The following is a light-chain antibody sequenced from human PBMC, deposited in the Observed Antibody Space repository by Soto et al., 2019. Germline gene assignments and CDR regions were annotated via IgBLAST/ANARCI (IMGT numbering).Light chain of an antibody. J-gene: IGKJ3*01. V-gene: IGKV3-20*01. CDR1: QSVSSTY. CDR2: GAS. Sequence: EILLTQSPGTLSLSPGERATLSCRASQSVSSTYLGWYQQKPGQAPRLLISGASSRATGIPDRFSGSGSGTDFTLTISRLAPEDFAVYYCQQYGSMPFTFGPGTKVDI. CDR3: QQYGSMPFT.